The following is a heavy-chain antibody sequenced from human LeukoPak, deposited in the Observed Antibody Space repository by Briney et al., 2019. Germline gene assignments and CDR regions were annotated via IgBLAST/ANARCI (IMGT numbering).Heavy chain of an antibody. CDR2: IYYSGST. V-gene: IGHV4-59*01. CDR1: GGSISSYY. J-gene: IGHJ5*02. Sequence: SETLSLTCTVSGGSISSYYWSWIRQPPGKGLEWIGYIYYSGSTNYNPSLKSRVTISVDTSKNQFSLKLSSVTAADTAVYYCARALIVVVPAAIRFDPWGQGTLVTVSS. D-gene: IGHD2-2*01. CDR3: ARALIVVVPAAIRFDP.